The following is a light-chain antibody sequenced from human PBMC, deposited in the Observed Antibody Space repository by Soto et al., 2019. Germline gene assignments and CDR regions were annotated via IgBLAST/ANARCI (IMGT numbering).Light chain of an antibody. CDR1: QSVSYSY. CDR3: QQYVTSPLT. Sequence: EIVLTQSPGTLSLSPGERATLSCRASQSVSYSYLAWYQQKPGQAPRLLIYGASSRATGIPDRFSGSGSGTYFTLTIYRLEPEDFAVYYCQQYVTSPLTFGGGTKVEIK. V-gene: IGKV3-20*01. CDR2: GAS. J-gene: IGKJ4*01.